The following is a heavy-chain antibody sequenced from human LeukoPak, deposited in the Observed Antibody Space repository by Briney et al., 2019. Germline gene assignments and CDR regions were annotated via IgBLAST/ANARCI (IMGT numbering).Heavy chain of an antibody. J-gene: IGHJ4*02. CDR2: ISRTSAYI. V-gene: IGHV3-21*01. D-gene: IGHD2-15*01. Sequence: PGGSLRLSCAASGFDFSSYAMKWVRQAPGKGLEWVSAISRTSAYIYYSDSVKGRFTVSRDNAKSSVYLQMDSLRAEDTAVYFCARDERRYCSDGSCYPGDYWGQGILVTVSS. CDR1: GFDFSSYA. CDR3: ARDERRYCSDGSCYPGDY.